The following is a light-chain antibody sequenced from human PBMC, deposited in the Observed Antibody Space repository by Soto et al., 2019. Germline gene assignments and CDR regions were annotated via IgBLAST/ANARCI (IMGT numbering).Light chain of an antibody. Sequence: DIPLTQSPSFLSASVGDRVTITCRASQGISSYLAWYQQKPGKAPKLLIYAASTLQSGVPSRFSDSGSGTEFTLTISSLQPEDFATYYCQQLNSYPLTFGGGTKVEIK. CDR2: AAS. V-gene: IGKV1-9*01. J-gene: IGKJ4*01. CDR3: QQLNSYPLT. CDR1: QGISSY.